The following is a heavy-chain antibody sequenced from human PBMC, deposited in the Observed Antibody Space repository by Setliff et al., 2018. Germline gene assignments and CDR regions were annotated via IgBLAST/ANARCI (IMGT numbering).Heavy chain of an antibody. CDR3: TTDRAGCYGTTCFNAFEI. J-gene: IGHJ3*02. CDR2: IRSKNYGGAP. Sequence: GGSLRLSCTTSGFTFGDYAMSWVRQAPGKGLEWIGFIRSKNYGGAPEYAESVDGRFSISRDDSKNIAYLYMDSLKTEDTAVYYCTTDRAGCYGTTCFNAFEIWGHGTMVTVSS. V-gene: IGHV3-49*04. D-gene: IGHD2-2*01. CDR1: GFTFGDYA.